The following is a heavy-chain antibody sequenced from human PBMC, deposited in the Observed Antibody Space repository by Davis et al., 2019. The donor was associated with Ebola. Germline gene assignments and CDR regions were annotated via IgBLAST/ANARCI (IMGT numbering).Heavy chain of an antibody. V-gene: IGHV4-59*01. CDR3: AREYTNYYDNLTGSPQSQYYFDY. J-gene: IGHJ4*02. CDR2: IYYSGST. CDR1: GGSISSYY. D-gene: IGHD3-9*01. Sequence: PSETLSLTCSVSGGSISSYYWSWIRQPPGKGLEWIGYIYYSGSTNYNPSLKSRVTISVDTSKNQFSLKLSSVTAADTAVYYCAREYTNYYDNLTGSPQSQYYFDYWGQGTLVTVSS.